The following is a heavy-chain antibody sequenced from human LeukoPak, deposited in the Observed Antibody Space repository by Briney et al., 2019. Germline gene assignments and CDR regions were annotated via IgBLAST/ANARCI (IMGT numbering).Heavy chain of an antibody. CDR2: VTSSSSYI. CDR1: GFTFSSYS. Sequence: GGSLRLSCAASGFTFSSYSMNWVRQAPGKGLEWVSSVTSSSSYIYYADSLKGRFTISRDNAKNSLYLQMNSLRAEDTAVYYCARASSTSFYFDYWGQGTLVTVSS. J-gene: IGHJ4*02. V-gene: IGHV3-21*01. D-gene: IGHD2-2*01. CDR3: ARASSTSFYFDY.